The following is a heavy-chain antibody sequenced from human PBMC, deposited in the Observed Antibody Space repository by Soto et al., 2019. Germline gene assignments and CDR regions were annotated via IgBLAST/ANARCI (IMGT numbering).Heavy chain of an antibody. CDR2: IYHSGST. D-gene: IGHD5-12*01. V-gene: IGHV4-38-2*02. J-gene: IGHJ4*02. Sequence: LSLTCAVSGYSISSGYYWGWIRQPPGKGLEWIGSIYHSGSTYYNPSLKSRVTISVDTSKNQFSLKLSSVTAADTAVYYCAREIIVATPYFDYWGQGTLVTVSS. CDR3: AREIIVATPYFDY. CDR1: GYSISSGYY.